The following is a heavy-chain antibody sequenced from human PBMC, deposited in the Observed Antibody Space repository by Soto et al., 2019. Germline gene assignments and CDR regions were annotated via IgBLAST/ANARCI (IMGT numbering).Heavy chain of an antibody. D-gene: IGHD3-10*01. Sequence: QVQLQQWGAGLLKPSETLSLTCAVYGGSFSGYYWGWIRQPPGKGLEWIGEINHGGSTNHNPSLQXRXTXXVDTSKNPCSLKLSSVTAADTAVYYCARGSGEFDYWGQGTLVTVSS. J-gene: IGHJ4*02. V-gene: IGHV4-34*01. CDR3: ARGSGEFDY. CDR1: GGSFSGYY. CDR2: INHGGST.